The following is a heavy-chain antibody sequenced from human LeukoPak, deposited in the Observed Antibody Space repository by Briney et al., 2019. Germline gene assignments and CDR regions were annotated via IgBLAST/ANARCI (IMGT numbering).Heavy chain of an antibody. CDR3: ARAYYYDSSDRAFDY. CDR2: ISYDGSNK. J-gene: IGHJ4*02. Sequence: GGSLRLSCAASGFTFSSYSMNWVRQAPGKGLEWVAVISYDGSNKYYADSVKGRFTISRDNSKNTLYLQMNSLRAEDTAVYYCARAYYYDSSDRAFDYWGQGTLVTVSS. V-gene: IGHV3-30*03. CDR1: GFTFSSYS. D-gene: IGHD3-22*01.